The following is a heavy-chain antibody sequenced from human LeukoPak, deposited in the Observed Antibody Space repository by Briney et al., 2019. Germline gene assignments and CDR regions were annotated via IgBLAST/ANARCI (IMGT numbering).Heavy chain of an antibody. CDR1: GYTFTGCY. CDR3: ARAVAGTGFYYYYMDV. D-gene: IGHD6-19*01. Sequence: ASVKVSCKASGYTFTGCYIHWVRQAPGQGLEWMGWINPDSGGTNYAQKFQGRVTMTRDTSISTAFMELSRLRSDDTAVYYCARAVAGTGFYYYYMDVWGKGTTVAISS. V-gene: IGHV1-2*02. CDR2: INPDSGGT. J-gene: IGHJ6*03.